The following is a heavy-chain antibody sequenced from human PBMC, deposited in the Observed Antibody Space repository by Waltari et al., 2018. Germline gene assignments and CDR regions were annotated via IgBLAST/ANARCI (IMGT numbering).Heavy chain of an antibody. Sequence: QVQLVQSGAEVKKPGSSVKVSCKASGGTFSSYAISWVRKAPGQGLEWMGRINPNCGTANYAQKFQGIVTITADKSTSTAYMELSSLRSEDTAVYYCARDLMTTGTAEHSWGQGTLVTVSS. J-gene: IGHJ4*02. D-gene: IGHD4-4*01. V-gene: IGHV1-69*13. CDR2: INPNCGTA. CDR1: GGTFSSYA. CDR3: ARDLMTTGTAEHS.